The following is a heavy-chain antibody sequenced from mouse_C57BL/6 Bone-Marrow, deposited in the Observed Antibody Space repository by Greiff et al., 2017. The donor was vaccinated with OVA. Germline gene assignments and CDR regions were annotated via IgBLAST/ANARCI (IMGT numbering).Heavy chain of an antibody. CDR1: GYAFSSSW. D-gene: IGHD4-1*01. CDR3: GTGRYFDY. V-gene: IGHV1-82*01. CDR2: IYPGDGDT. Sequence: VKVVESGPELVKPGASVKISCKASGYAFSSSWMNWVKQRPGKGLEWIGRIYPGDGDTNYNGKFKGKATLTADKSSSTAYMQLSSLTSEDSAVYFCGTGRYFDYWGQGTTLTVSS. J-gene: IGHJ2*01.